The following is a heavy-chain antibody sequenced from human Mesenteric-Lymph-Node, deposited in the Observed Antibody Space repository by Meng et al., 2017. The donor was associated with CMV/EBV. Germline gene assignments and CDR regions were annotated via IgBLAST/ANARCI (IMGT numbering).Heavy chain of an antibody. V-gene: IGHV4-59*01. CDR1: GGSISSYY. CDR2: IYYSGST. J-gene: IGHJ4*02. CDR3: ARSYSSSWYEGGFDY. Sequence: ESLKISCTVSGGSISSYYWSWIRQPPGKGLEWIGYIYYSGSTNYNPSLKSRVTISVDTSKNQFSLKLSSVTAADTAVYYCARSYSSSWYEGGFDYWGQGTLVTVSS. D-gene: IGHD6-13*01.